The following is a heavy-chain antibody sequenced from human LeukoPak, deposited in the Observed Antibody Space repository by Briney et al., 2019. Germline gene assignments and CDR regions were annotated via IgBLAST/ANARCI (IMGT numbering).Heavy chain of an antibody. CDR2: ISSSSSTI. CDR1: GFTFSSYS. CDR3: ARARGRASGSGSYSFDY. D-gene: IGHD3-10*01. J-gene: IGHJ4*02. V-gene: IGHV3-48*02. Sequence: QPGRSLRLSCAASGFTFSSYSMNWVRQAPGKGLDWVSYISSSSSTIYYADSLKGRFTISRDNAKNSLYLQMNSLRDEDTAVYYCARARGRASGSGSYSFDYWGQGTLVTVSS.